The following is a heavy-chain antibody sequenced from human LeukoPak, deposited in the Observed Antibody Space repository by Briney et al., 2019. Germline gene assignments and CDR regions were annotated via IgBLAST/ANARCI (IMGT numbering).Heavy chain of an antibody. Sequence: SETLSLTCTVSGGSIRGYYWTWIRQPPGRGLEWIGYISSSGNTNFNPSLKSRVTMSVDTSRNQFSLKLMSVTAADTAVYYCARRNYGDYDHYFDSWGQGALVTVSS. J-gene: IGHJ4*02. V-gene: IGHV4-59*08. CDR3: ARRNYGDYDHYFDS. CDR2: ISSSGNT. CDR1: GGSIRGYY. D-gene: IGHD4-17*01.